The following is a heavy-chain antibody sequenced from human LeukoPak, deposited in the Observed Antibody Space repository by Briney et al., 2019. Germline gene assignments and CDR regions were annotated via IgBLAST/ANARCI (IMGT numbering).Heavy chain of an antibody. CDR1: GFTFNRYW. V-gene: IGHV3-7*01. D-gene: IGHD3-22*01. CDR2: IKRDGSEK. J-gene: IGHJ4*02. Sequence: GGSLRLSCAASGFTFNRYWMSRVRQAPGKGLQWVSNIKRDGSEKYYVDSVKGRFTISRDNAKNSLYLQMNSLRAEDTAVYYCARDYYDSSGYYGGLDYWGQGTLVTVSS. CDR3: ARDYYDSSGYYGGLDY.